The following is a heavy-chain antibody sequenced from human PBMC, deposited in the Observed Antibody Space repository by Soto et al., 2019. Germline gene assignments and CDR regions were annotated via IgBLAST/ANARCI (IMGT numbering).Heavy chain of an antibody. Sequence: GGSLRLSCAVSGFTFSDFSMTCVRQAPGKGPEWVAVISYDGSNKYYADSVKGRFTISRDNSKNTLYLQMNSLRAEDTAVYYCASFSSGWLDVWGQGTTVTSP. V-gene: IGHV3-30-3*02. CDR1: GFTFSDFS. CDR2: ISYDGSNK. J-gene: IGHJ6*02. CDR3: ASFSSGWLDV. D-gene: IGHD6-19*01.